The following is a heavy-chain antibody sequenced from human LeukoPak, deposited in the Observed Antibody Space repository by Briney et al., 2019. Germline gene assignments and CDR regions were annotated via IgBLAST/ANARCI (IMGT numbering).Heavy chain of an antibody. CDR3: AAGAPKFLHLIY. V-gene: IGHV4-59*07. Sequence: SDPLSLTCTVSNSSISTYYWTWLRQTPGKGLEWIGYIDYRGSANHNPSLKSRVTISVDSSKKQFSLRVTSVTAADTAVYYCAAGAPKFLHLIYWGRGTPVTVSS. D-gene: IGHD5-24*01. CDR2: IDYRGSA. J-gene: IGHJ4*02. CDR1: NSSISTYY.